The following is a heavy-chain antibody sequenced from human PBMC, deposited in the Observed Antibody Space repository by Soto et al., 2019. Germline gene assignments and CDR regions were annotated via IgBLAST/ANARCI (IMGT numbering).Heavy chain of an antibody. CDR1: GFTFSTYA. Sequence: QVQLVESGGGVVQPGRSLRLSCAASGFTFSTYAMHWVRQAPGKGLEWVAVISYDGNNQYYADSVKGRFTISRDNSKNTLYLQMNSLRHEDTAVFYCARDRSMGATDYWGQGTLVTVSS. J-gene: IGHJ4*02. CDR3: ARDRSMGATDY. D-gene: IGHD1-26*01. V-gene: IGHV3-30-3*01. CDR2: ISYDGNNQ.